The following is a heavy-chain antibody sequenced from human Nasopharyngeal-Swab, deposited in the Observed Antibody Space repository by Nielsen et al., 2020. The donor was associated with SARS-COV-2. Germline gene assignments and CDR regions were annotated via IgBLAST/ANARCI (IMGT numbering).Heavy chain of an antibody. Sequence: VRQAPGEGLEWVAVISYDGSNKYYADSVKGRFTISRDNSKNTLYLQMNSLRAEDTAVYYCAKDPYYYGSGSYFWPQVMLEKYYYGMDVWGQGTTVTVSS. J-gene: IGHJ6*02. D-gene: IGHD3-10*01. V-gene: IGHV3-30*18. CDR3: AKDPYYYGSGSYFWPQVMLEKYYYGMDV. CDR2: ISYDGSNK.